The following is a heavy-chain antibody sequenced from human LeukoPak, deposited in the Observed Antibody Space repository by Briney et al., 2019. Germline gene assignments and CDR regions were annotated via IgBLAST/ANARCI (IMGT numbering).Heavy chain of an antibody. Sequence: PGGSLRLSCAASGFTFSSYAMSWVRQAPGEGLEWVSAISGSGGSTYYADSVKGRFTISRDNSKNTLYLQMNSLRAEDTAVYYCARPRDGYNQIDYWGQGTLVTVSS. CDR1: GFTFSSYA. CDR2: ISGSGGST. J-gene: IGHJ4*02. CDR3: ARPRDGYNQIDY. D-gene: IGHD5-24*01. V-gene: IGHV3-23*01.